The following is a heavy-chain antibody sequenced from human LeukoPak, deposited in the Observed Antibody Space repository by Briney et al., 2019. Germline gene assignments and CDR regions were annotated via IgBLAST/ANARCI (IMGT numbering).Heavy chain of an antibody. Sequence: ALVKVSCKASGYSFTSYGISCVRQAPGQGLEWMGWISAYNGNTNYAQKLQGRVTMTTDTSTSTAYMELRSLRSDDTAVYYCARDGIGYCSSTSCLNWFDPWGQGTLVTVSS. J-gene: IGHJ5*02. CDR3: ARDGIGYCSSTSCLNWFDP. CDR2: ISAYNGNT. CDR1: GYSFTSYG. V-gene: IGHV1-18*04. D-gene: IGHD2-2*01.